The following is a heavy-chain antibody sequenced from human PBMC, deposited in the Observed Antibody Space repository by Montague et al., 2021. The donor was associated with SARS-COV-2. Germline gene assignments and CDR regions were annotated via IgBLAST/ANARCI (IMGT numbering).Heavy chain of an antibody. CDR3: ARMTTVTYPYYYYYGMDV. D-gene: IGHD4-17*01. CDR1: GFSLSTSGMC. CDR2: IDWDDDK. Sequence: PALVIPTQTLTLTCTFSGFSLSTSGMCVSWIRQPPGKALEWLALIDWDDDKYYSTSLKTRLTISKDTSKNQAVLTMTNMDPVDTATYYCARMTTVTYPYYYYYGMDVWGQGTTVTVSS. J-gene: IGHJ6*02. V-gene: IGHV2-70*01.